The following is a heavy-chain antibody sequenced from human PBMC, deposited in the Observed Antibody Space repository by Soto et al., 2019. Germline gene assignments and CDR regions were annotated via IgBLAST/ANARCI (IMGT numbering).Heavy chain of an antibody. D-gene: IGHD5-18*01. Sequence: SETLSLTCTVSGASISSGGYYWSWIRQHPGKGLEWIGYIYYSGSTYYNPSLKSRVTISVDTSKNQFSLKLRSVTAADTAVYYCAREDTVTRVGFDPWGQGTLVTVSS. J-gene: IGHJ5*02. CDR1: GASISSGGYY. CDR2: IYYSGST. CDR3: AREDTVTRVGFDP. V-gene: IGHV4-31*03.